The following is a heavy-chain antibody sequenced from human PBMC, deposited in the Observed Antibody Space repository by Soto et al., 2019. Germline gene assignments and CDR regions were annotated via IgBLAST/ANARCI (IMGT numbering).Heavy chain of an antibody. J-gene: IGHJ6*02. V-gene: IGHV3-15*01. Sequence: EVQLVESGGGLVKPGGSLRLSCAASGFTFSNAWMSWVRQAPGKGLEWVGRIKSKTDGGTTDYAAPVKGRFTISRDDSKNTLYLQMNSLKTEDTAVYYCTTDILLTGYYLYYYYYGMDVLGQGTTVTGSS. CDR2: IKSKTDGGTT. D-gene: IGHD3-9*01. CDR1: GFTFSNAW. CDR3: TTDILLTGYYLYYYYYGMDV.